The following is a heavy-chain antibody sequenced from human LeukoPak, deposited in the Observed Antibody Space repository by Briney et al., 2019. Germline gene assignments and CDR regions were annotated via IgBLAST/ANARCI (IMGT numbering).Heavy chain of an antibody. CDR1: GYTFTSYG. D-gene: IGHD5-12*01. Sequence: ASVKVSCKASGYTFTSYGISWVRQAPGQGLEWMGWISAYNDNTNYAQKLQGRVTMTTDTSTSTANMELRSLRSDDTAVYYCAGEIGDGYSGYYGDYWGQGTLVTVSS. J-gene: IGHJ4*02. CDR2: ISAYNDNT. CDR3: AGEIGDGYSGYYGDY. V-gene: IGHV1-18*01.